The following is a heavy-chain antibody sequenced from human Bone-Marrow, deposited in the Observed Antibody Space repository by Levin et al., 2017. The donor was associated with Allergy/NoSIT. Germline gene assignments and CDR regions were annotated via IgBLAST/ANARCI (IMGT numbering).Heavy chain of an antibody. CDR3: ARYHCAAGTCYYFDY. Sequence: SETLSLTCTVSGGSISGYYWSWIRQPPGKGLEWIGYMHYTGITHSNPSLKSRVTFSVDTSTNQFSLKLTSVTAADTAVYYCARYHCAAGTCYYFDYWGQGTPVTVSS. D-gene: IGHD2-8*02. CDR2: MHYTGIT. V-gene: IGHV4-59*01. CDR1: GGSISGYY. J-gene: IGHJ4*02.